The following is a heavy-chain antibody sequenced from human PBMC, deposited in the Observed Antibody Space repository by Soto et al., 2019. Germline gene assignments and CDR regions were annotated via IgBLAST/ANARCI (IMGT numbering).Heavy chain of an antibody. CDR3: ARDMSYFDH. D-gene: IGHD3-16*01. Sequence: QVQLVESGGGVVQPGRSLRLSCAASGFTFSSYGMHWVRQAPGKGLEWVAVIWFDGSEKYYADSVKGRFTISRDNSKDTLYLQMTTLRAEDTAVYYCARDMSYFDHCGQGALVTVSS. V-gene: IGHV3-33*01. CDR1: GFTFSSYG. CDR2: IWFDGSEK. J-gene: IGHJ4*02.